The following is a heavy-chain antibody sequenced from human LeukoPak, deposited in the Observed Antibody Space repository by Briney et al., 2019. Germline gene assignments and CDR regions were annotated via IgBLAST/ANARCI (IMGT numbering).Heavy chain of an antibody. D-gene: IGHD3-16*01. CDR1: GFPYGSTS. CDR2: IQRDGTSP. Sequence: QPGGSLRLSCTASGFPYGSTSMHWVRQAPGKGLEWVSGIQRDGTSPTYADSVKGRFIISRDNAKGSVYLQMNIPRAEDTAVYYCSRGHYGPDYWGQGTLVTVSS. V-gene: IGHV3-74*01. J-gene: IGHJ4*02. CDR3: SRGHYGPDY.